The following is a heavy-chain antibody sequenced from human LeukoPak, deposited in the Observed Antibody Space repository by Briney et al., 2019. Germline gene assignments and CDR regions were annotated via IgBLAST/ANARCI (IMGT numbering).Heavy chain of an antibody. J-gene: IGHJ6*02. V-gene: IGHV3-48*03. Sequence: GGSLRLSCAASGFTFSRYEMSWVRQAPGEGLEWVSYISSSVRTIYYADSVKGRFTISRDNAKTSLYLQTNSLRAEDTAVYYCARDPAYTSGWSDYGMDVWGQGTTVTVSS. D-gene: IGHD6-19*01. CDR3: ARDPAYTSGWSDYGMDV. CDR1: GFTFSRYE. CDR2: ISSSVRTI.